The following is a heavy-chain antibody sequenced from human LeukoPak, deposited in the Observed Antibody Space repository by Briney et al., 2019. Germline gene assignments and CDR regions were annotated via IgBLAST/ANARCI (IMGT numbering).Heavy chain of an antibody. V-gene: IGHV3-30*03. J-gene: IGHJ3*02. D-gene: IGHD5-12*01. Sequence: GRSLRLSCAASGFTFSSYGMHWVRQAPGKGLEWVAVISYDGSNKYYADSVKGRFTISRDNSKNTLYLQMNSLRAEDTAVYYCARRKGRVATVHDAFDIWGQGTMVTVSS. CDR2: ISYDGSNK. CDR3: ARRKGRVATVHDAFDI. CDR1: GFTFSSYG.